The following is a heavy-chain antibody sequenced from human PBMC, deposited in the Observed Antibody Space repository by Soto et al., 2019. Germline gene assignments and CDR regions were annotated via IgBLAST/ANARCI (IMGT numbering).Heavy chain of an antibody. D-gene: IGHD2-8*01. J-gene: IGHJ3*02. V-gene: IGHV4-30-4*01. CDR3: AREVNVVALSDAFDI. CDR2: ISNRGTP. Sequence: QVQLQESGPGLVKPSQTLSLICTVSGDSISSDNYFWSWIRQPPGQGLEWIGYISNRGTPYYNPSLKSRVTISLETSKNRFSLDMYSVTAAATAVYYCAREVNVVALSDAFDIWGQGTMVTVSS. CDR1: GDSISSDNYF.